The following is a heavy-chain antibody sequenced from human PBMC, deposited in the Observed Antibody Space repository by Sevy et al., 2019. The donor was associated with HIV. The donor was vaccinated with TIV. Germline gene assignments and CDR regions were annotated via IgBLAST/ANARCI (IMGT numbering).Heavy chain of an antibody. D-gene: IGHD2-2*01. CDR3: ARHCSSSSCSHAFDI. CDR2: INHSGST. J-gene: IGHJ3*02. Sequence: SETLSLTCAVYGGSFSGYYWSWIRQPPGKGLEWVGEINHSGSTNYNPSLMSRVTISVDTSNNQFSLKLSSLTAADTAVYYSARHCSSSSCSHAFDIWGQGTMVTVSS. V-gene: IGHV4-34*01. CDR1: GGSFSGYY.